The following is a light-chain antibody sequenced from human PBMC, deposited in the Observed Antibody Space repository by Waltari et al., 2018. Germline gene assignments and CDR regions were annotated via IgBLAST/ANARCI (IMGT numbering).Light chain of an antibody. Sequence: EIAMTQSPVTLSVSPGERVTLSCRASQSISNNLAWYQQKAGQAPRLLMYGASIRATDVPARFSCSGSGTEFTLTISSLQSEDFAVYYCQQYLHWPPGSFGPGTKVDIK. J-gene: IGKJ3*01. V-gene: IGKV3-15*01. CDR3: QQYLHWPPGS. CDR2: GAS. CDR1: QSISNN.